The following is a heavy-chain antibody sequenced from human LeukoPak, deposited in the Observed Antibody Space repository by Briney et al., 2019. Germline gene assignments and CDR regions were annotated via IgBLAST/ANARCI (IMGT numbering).Heavy chain of an antibody. J-gene: IGHJ4*02. V-gene: IGHV3-48*01. CDR2: IGIDSGNT. Sequence: GGSLRLSCTASGFPFIEYSMNWVRQVPGKGLEWIAYIGIDSGNTKYADSVRGRFTISADKTKNSLYLQMNSLRVEDTAVYYCARDHNYAFDNWGQGTLVTVSS. CDR1: GFPFIEYS. CDR3: ARDHNYAFDN. D-gene: IGHD1-1*01.